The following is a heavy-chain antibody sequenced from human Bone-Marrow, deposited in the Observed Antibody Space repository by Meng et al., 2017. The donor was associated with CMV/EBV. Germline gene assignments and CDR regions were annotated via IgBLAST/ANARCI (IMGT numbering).Heavy chain of an antibody. CDR1: GYTFTGYY. J-gene: IGHJ4*02. CDR3: ARDRPIVVVPAAELWVDY. V-gene: IGHV1-2*02. D-gene: IGHD2-2*01. Sequence: ASVKVSCKASGYTFTGYYMHWVRQAPGQGLEWMGWINPNSGGTNYAQKFQGRVTMTRDTSISTAYMELSRLRSDDTAVYYCARDRPIVVVPAAELWVDYWGQGTLVTVSS. CDR2: INPNSGGT.